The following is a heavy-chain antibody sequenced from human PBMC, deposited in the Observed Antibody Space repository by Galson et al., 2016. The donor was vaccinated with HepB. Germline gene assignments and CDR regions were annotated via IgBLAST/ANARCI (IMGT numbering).Heavy chain of an antibody. Sequence: QSGAEVKKPGDSLKISCKGSGYSFTNSWIGWVRQMPGKGLEWMRIISPGNSDTRSSPSFQGQVTISAANSISTAYLQWSSLKASYTAMYYWARGGEFSGAFDIWGQGTMVTVSS. V-gene: IGHV5-51*01. D-gene: IGHD3-10*01. J-gene: IGHJ3*02. CDR2: ISPGNSDT. CDR3: ARGGEFSGAFDI. CDR1: GYSFTNSW.